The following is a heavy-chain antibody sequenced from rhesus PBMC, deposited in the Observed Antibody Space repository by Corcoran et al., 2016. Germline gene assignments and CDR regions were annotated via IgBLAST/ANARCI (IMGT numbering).Heavy chain of an antibody. Sequence: EVQLVESGGGVVQPGGCLRLSCAAYGFTFDDYAMHGVRQARGKGLEWVFAIGWDCGSTGSADSVNGRFTISRDNAKISLYLQMDRLRAEDTALYYCAKAVAAGETNFDYWGQGVLVTVSS. CDR3: AKAVAAGETNFDY. CDR2: IGWDCGST. J-gene: IGHJ4*01. CDR1: GFTFDDYA. D-gene: IGHD4-29*01. V-gene: IGHV3-201*01.